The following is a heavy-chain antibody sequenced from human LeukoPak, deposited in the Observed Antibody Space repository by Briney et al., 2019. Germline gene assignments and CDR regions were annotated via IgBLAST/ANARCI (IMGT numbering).Heavy chain of an antibody. J-gene: IGHJ4*02. V-gene: IGHV4-59*01. CDR3: ARVYSGSDPRGVDY. CDR2: IYYSGST. CDR1: GGSISSYY. Sequence: SETLSLTCTVSGGSISSYYWSWIRQPPGKGLEWIGYIYYSGSTNYNPSLKSRVTISVDTSKNQFSLKLSSVTAADTAVYYCARVYSGSDPRGVDYWGQGTLVTVSS. D-gene: IGHD1-26*01.